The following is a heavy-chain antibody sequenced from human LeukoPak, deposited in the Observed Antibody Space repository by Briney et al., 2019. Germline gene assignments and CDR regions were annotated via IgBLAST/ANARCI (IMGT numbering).Heavy chain of an antibody. CDR2: LYSGGSA. CDR3: AAPEAALHSAYDDLYYYYGMDV. Sequence: GGSLRLSCAASGLTVSSNYMTWVRQAPGKGLEWVSVLYSGGSAYYTDSVKGRFTISRDNSKNTLHLQMNSLRAEDTAVYYCAAPEAALHSAYDDLYYYYGMDVWGQGTTVTVSS. V-gene: IGHV3-66*01. J-gene: IGHJ6*02. CDR1: GLTVSSNY. D-gene: IGHD5-12*01.